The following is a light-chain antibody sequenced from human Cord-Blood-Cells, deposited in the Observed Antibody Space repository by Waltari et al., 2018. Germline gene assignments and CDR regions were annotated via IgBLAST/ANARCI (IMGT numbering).Light chain of an antibody. J-gene: IGKJ4*01. V-gene: IGKV1-39*01. CDR2: AAS. Sequence: DLQITQPPSPLSASVGDRLTITCRASQSISSYLNWYQQKPGKAPKLLIYAASSLQSGVPSRFSGSGSGTDFTLTISSLQPEDFATYYCQQSYSTPPTFGGGTKVEIK. CDR1: QSISSY. CDR3: QQSYSTPPT.